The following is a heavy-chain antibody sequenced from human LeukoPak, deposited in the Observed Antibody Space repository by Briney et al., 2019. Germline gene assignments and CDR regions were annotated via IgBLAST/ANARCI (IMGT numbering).Heavy chain of an antibody. D-gene: IGHD4-17*01. CDR3: AKSDAKVTPAGTRVI. J-gene: IGHJ3*02. CDR2: IRYDESNK. Sequence: PGGSLRLSCAASGFTFSTYGMHWVRQAPGKGLEWVAFIRYDESNKYYADSVKGRFTISRDNSKNTLYLQMISLRAEDTAVYYCAKSDAKVTPAGTRVIWGQGTMVTVS. V-gene: IGHV3-30*02. CDR1: GFTFSTYG.